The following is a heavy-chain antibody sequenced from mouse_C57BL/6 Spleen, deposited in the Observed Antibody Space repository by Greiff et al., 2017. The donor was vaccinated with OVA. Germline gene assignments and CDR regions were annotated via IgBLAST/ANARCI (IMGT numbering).Heavy chain of an antibody. J-gene: IGHJ2*01. CDR3: ARETGFDY. D-gene: IGHD4-1*01. V-gene: IGHV1-69*01. CDR1: GYTFTSYW. CDR2: IDPSDSYT. Sequence: VQLQQPGAELVMPGASVKLSCKASGYTFTSYWMHWVKQRPGQGLEWIGEIDPSDSYTNYNQKFKGKSTLTVDKSSSTAYMQLSSLTSEDSAVYYCARETGFDYWGQGTTLTVSS.